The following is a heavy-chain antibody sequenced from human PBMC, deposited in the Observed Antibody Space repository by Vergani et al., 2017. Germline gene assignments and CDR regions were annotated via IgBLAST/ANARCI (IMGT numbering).Heavy chain of an antibody. CDR3: ASPEYCSSTSCYTFDY. Sequence: QVQLVQSGAEVKKPGSSVKVSCKASGGTFSSYAISWVRQAPGQGLEWMGRIIPIFATANYAQKFQGRVTITADKSTSTAYMELSSLRSEDTAVYYFASPEYCSSTSCYTFDYWGQGTLVTVSS. CDR2: IIPIFATA. D-gene: IGHD2-2*02. CDR1: GGTFSSYA. J-gene: IGHJ4*02. V-gene: IGHV1-69*14.